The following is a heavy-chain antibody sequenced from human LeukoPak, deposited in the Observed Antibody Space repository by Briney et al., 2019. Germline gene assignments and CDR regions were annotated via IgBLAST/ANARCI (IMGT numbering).Heavy chain of an antibody. D-gene: IGHD2-8*02. Sequence: ASGKVSCKASDDPFTYYGFSWVRQAPGQGLEWMGWISAYVGNAVPEHTLQGRLTMTKDTSTSTAYMELRSLGSDDTAVYYWAGDLLRYCTAGFCSKGLWGQGSLVTVSS. CDR1: DDPFTYYG. CDR3: AGDLLRYCTAGFCSKGL. V-gene: IGHV1-18*01. J-gene: IGHJ4*02. CDR2: ISAYVGNA.